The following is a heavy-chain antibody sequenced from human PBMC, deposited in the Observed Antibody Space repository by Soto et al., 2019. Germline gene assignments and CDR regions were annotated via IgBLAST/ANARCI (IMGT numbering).Heavy chain of an antibody. D-gene: IGHD3-3*01. CDR2: IYYSGST. V-gene: IGHV4-61*01. CDR1: GGSVSSGSYY. CDR3: ARDLTRYYDFWSGYWPYYYGMDV. J-gene: IGHJ6*02. Sequence: SETLSLTCTVSGGSVSSGSYYWSWIRQPPGKGLEWIGYIYYSGSTNYNPSLKSRVTISVDTSKNQFSLKLSSVTAADTAVYYCARDLTRYYDFWSGYWPYYYGMDVWGPGTTVTVSS.